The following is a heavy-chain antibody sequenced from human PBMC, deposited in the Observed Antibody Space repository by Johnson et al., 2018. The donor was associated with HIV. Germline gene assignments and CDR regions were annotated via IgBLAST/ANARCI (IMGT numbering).Heavy chain of an antibody. CDR1: GFSFTNAW. V-gene: IGHV3-15*01. D-gene: IGHD3-22*01. CDR2: IKSKTDGGTT. Sequence: VQLVESGGGLVKTGGSLRLSCAASGFSFTNAWMSWVRQAPGKGLEWVGRIKSKTDGGTTDYAAPVKGRFTISRDDSKNTLYLQINSLKTEDTAVYYCRLVGAIWYDSSGPSDAFDIWGQGTMVTVSS. J-gene: IGHJ3*02. CDR3: RLVGAIWYDSSGPSDAFDI.